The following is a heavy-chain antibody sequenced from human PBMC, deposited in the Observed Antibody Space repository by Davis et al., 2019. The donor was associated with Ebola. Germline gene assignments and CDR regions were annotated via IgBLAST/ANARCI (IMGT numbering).Heavy chain of an antibody. V-gene: IGHV3-30*03. CDR2: ISYDGSNK. Sequence: GESLKISCAASGFTFSSYGVHWVRQAPGKGLEWVAVISYDGSNKYYADSVKGRFTISRDNSKNTLYLQMNSLRAEDTAVYYCAILWHGSYGIDYWGQGTLVTVSS. CDR1: GFTFSSYG. D-gene: IGHD1-26*01. J-gene: IGHJ4*02. CDR3: AILWHGSYGIDY.